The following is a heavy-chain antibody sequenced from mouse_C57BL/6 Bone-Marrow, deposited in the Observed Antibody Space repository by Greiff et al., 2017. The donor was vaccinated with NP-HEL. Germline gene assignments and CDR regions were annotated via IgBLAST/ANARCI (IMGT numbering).Heavy chain of an antibody. CDR1: GYAFSSSW. Sequence: VHLVESGPELVKPGASVKISCKASGYAFSSSWMNWVKQRPGKGLEWIGRIYPGDGDTNYNGKFKGKATLTADKSSSTAYLQLSSLTSEDSAVYFCAREEPGNYFDYWGQGTTLTVSS. V-gene: IGHV1-82*01. CDR3: AREEPGNYFDY. CDR2: IYPGDGDT. J-gene: IGHJ2*01. D-gene: IGHD1-1*02.